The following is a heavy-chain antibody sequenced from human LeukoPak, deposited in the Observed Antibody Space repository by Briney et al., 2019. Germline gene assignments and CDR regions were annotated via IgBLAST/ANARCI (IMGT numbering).Heavy chain of an antibody. J-gene: IGHJ3*02. CDR3: GRHDRLWFGELLFGAFDI. D-gene: IGHD3-10*01. CDR1: GYSFTGYW. CDR2: IDPIDFYT. Sequence: GESLKISGKGPGYSFTGYWISWVRQMPGKGLEWMGRIDPIDFYTNYSPCFQGHVTISADKSISTAYLQWSSLKASDTAMYYCGRHDRLWFGELLFGAFDIWRQGTMVSVSS. V-gene: IGHV5-10-1*01.